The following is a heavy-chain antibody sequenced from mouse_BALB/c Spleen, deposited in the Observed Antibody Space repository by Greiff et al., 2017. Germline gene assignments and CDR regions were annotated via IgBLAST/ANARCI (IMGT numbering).Heavy chain of an antibody. Sequence: EVKVVESGGGLVKPGGSLKLSCAASGFTFSSYAMSWVRQTPEKRLEWVATISSGGSYTYYPDSVKGRFTISRDNAKNTLYLQMSSLRSEDTAMYYCASGGLHYYGPYYAMDYWGQGTSVTVSS. CDR2: ISSGGSYT. J-gene: IGHJ4*01. CDR1: GFTFSSYA. CDR3: ASGGLHYYGPYYAMDY. D-gene: IGHD1-2*01. V-gene: IGHV5-9-3*01.